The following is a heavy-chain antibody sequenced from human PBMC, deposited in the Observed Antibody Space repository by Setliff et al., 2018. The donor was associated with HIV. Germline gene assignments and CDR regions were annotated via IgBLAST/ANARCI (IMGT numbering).Heavy chain of an antibody. D-gene: IGHD3-16*02. J-gene: IGHJ4*02. CDR3: ARGNDSVWGSFRSPLKYFFDF. CDR1: GYSIRSHY. Sequence: SETLSLTCTVSGYSIRSHYWSWIRQPPGKELEWFGYIFSSGSTTYNPSLKSRVTISLDTSKNQVFLKLTSVTAADTAVYYCARGNDSVWGSFRSPLKYFFDFWGQGTLVTVSS. CDR2: IFSSGST. V-gene: IGHV4-59*11.